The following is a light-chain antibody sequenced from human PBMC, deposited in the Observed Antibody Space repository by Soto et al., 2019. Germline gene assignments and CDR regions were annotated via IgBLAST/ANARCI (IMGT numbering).Light chain of an antibody. Sequence: QSVLTQPPSVSGAPGQRVTIPCTGSSSNIGAAYDIHWYQQHPGKAPKLMIYDVSKRPSGVPDRFSGSKSGNTASLTISGLQAEDEADYYCCSYAGSYTLGVFGTGTKVTVL. CDR1: SSNIGAAYD. V-gene: IGLV1-40*01. CDR2: DVS. J-gene: IGLJ1*01. CDR3: CSYAGSYTLGV.